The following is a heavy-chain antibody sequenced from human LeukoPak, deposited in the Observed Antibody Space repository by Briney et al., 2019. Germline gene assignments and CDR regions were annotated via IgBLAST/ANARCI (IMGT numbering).Heavy chain of an antibody. CDR3: ARWEYSYGSL. CDR2: LYTSGST. D-gene: IGHD5-18*01. V-gene: IGHV4-4*07. J-gene: IGHJ4*02. CDR1: GVSISRYY. Sequence: SETLSLTCTVSGVSISRYYGSGMRQPAGKTREWIVRLYTSGSTNYNPSLKSRVTMSVDTSKNQFSLKLSSVTAADTAVYYCARWEYSYGSLWGQGTLVTVSS.